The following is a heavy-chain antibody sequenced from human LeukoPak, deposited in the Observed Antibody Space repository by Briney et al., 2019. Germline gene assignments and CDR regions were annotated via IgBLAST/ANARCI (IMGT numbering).Heavy chain of an antibody. Sequence: SETLSLTCTVSGGSISSGSYYWSWIRQPAGKGLEWIGRIYTSGSTNYNPSLKSRVTISVDTSKNQFSLELSSVTAADTAVYYCARDGYTWMGDAFDIWGQGTMVTVSS. CDR3: ARDGYTWMGDAFDI. D-gene: IGHD5-12*01. CDR1: GGSISSGSYY. J-gene: IGHJ3*02. CDR2: IYTSGST. V-gene: IGHV4-61*02.